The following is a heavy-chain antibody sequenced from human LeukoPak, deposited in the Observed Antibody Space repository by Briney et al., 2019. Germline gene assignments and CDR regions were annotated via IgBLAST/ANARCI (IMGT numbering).Heavy chain of an antibody. CDR2: ISFDGSDT. J-gene: IGHJ4*02. D-gene: IGHD4-11*01. V-gene: IGHV3-30*04. Sequence: TGGSLRLSCVASGFTFSTYTMHWVRQAPGKGLEWVALISFDGSDTYSADSVKGRFTISRDSSKNTMYLQMNRLRPEDTAVYYCARDIGPIEVPGRSKDYWGQGTLVTVSS. CDR1: GFTFSTYT. CDR3: ARDIGPIEVPGRSKDY.